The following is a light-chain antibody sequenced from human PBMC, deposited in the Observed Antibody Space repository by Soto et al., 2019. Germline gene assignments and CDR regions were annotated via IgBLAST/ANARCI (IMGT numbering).Light chain of an antibody. V-gene: IGKV1-5*01. Sequence: DVHMTQSPSTLSASVGDRVTITCRASESIATWLAWYQQKPGKAPKLLIYDASRLEGGVPSRFSGGGSGTDFTLTISSLQAADFAVYHCQHYNNWPITFGQGTRLEI. CDR3: QHYNNWPIT. CDR2: DAS. CDR1: ESIATW. J-gene: IGKJ5*01.